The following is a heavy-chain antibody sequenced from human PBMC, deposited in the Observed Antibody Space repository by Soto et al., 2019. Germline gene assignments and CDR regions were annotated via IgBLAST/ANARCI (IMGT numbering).Heavy chain of an antibody. D-gene: IGHD6-13*01. V-gene: IGHV4-4*07. CDR2: IYTSGST. J-gene: IGHJ6*02. CDR3: ASLSGYSSSWYGGTNYYYGMDV. CDR1: GGSISSYY. Sequence: SETLSLTCSVSGGSISSYYWSWIRQPAGKGLEWIGRIYTSGSTNYNPSLKSRVTMSVDTSKNQFSLKLSSVTAADTAVYYCASLSGYSSSWYGGTNYYYGMDVWGQGTTVTVSS.